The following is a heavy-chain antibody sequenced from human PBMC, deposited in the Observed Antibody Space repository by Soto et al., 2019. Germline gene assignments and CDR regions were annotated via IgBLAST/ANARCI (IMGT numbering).Heavy chain of an antibody. J-gene: IGHJ5*02. Sequence: ASVKVSCKTSGYTFNTYGINWVRQAPGQGLELMGWISAYDGKTTYAEKFQGRVTMTTDTSTSTAYMELRSLRSDDTAIYYCERDPQEFWTSYWFDPWGQGTPVTVSS. CDR3: ERDPQEFWTSYWFDP. V-gene: IGHV1-18*01. CDR2: ISAYDGKT. D-gene: IGHD3-3*01. CDR1: GYTFNTYG.